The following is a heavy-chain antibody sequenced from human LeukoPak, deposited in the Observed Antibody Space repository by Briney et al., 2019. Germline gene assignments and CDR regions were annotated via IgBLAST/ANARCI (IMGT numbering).Heavy chain of an antibody. CDR2: IYYSGST. J-gene: IGHJ3*02. Sequence: SETLSLTCTVSGGSISSYYWSWIRQPPGKGLEWIGYIYYSGSTNYNPSLKSRVTISVDTSKNQFSLKLSSVTAADTAVYYCARDLYDSSGGAFDIWGRGTMVTVSS. CDR1: GGSISSYY. CDR3: ARDLYDSSGGAFDI. D-gene: IGHD3-22*01. V-gene: IGHV4-59*01.